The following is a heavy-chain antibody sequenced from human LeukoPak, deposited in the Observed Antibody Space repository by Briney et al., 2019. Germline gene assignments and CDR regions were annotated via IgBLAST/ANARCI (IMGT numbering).Heavy chain of an antibody. V-gene: IGHV4-38-2*02. D-gene: IGHD1-26*01. CDR3: DVGILRGPDY. Sequence: PSETLSLTCTVSGSSISSNYYWGWIRQPPGKGLEWIGRIYHGGSTYYNPSVKSRVTISVDTSKNHFSQKLTSMTAADTAVYYCDVGILRGPDYWGQGTLVTVSS. CDR1: GSSISSNYY. CDR2: IYHGGST. J-gene: IGHJ4*02.